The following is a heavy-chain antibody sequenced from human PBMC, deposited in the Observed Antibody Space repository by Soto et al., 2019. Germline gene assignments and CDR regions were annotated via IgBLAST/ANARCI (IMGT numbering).Heavy chain of an antibody. V-gene: IGHV3-30*18. CDR3: AKEGYSGYETFDY. Sequence: QVQLVESGGGVVQPGRSLRLSCAASGFTFSGYAMHWVRQAPDKGLEWVAIISYDGSNRYYADSVKGRFTISRDNSKNTLYLQTNSLRAEDTAVYYCAKEGYSGYETFDYWGQGTLVTVSS. D-gene: IGHD5-12*01. CDR1: GFTFSGYA. CDR2: ISYDGSNR. J-gene: IGHJ4*02.